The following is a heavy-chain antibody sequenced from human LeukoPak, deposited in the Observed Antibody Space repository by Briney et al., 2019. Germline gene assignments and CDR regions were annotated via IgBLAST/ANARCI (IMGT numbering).Heavy chain of an antibody. V-gene: IGHV3-48*03. J-gene: IGHJ6*03. CDR3: ARRRQQLVEGIYYYYYYMDV. Sequence: QPGGSLRLSCAASGFTFSSYEMSWVRQAPGKGLEWVSYISSSGSTIYYADSVKGRFTIPRDNAKNSLYLQMNSLRAEDTAVYYCARRRQQLVEGIYYYYYYMDVWGKGTTVTVSS. CDR1: GFTFSSYE. D-gene: IGHD6-13*01. CDR2: ISSSGSTI.